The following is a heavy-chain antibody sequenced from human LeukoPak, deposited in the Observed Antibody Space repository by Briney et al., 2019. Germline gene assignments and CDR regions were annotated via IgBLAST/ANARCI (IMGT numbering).Heavy chain of an antibody. CDR1: GFMFSSYW. D-gene: IGHD3-10*01. CDR3: ARPYYYSSGSLPY. CDR2: IKQDGSEK. J-gene: IGHJ4*02. Sequence: PGGSLRLSCAASGFMFSSYWMSWVRQAPGKGLEWVASIKQDGSEKYYVDSLKGRFTISRDNAKNSLHLQMNSLRAEDTAVYFCARPYYYSSGSLPYWGQGTLVTVSS. V-gene: IGHV3-7*01.